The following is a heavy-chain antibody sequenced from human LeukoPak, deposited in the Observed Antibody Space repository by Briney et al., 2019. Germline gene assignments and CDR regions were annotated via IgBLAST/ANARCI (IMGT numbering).Heavy chain of an antibody. J-gene: IGHJ4*02. CDR3: ARMRDDTVTYGETFDY. Sequence: ASVKVSCKASGYTFTGYYMHWVRQAPGQGLEWMGRIDPNSGGTNYAQKFQGRVTMTRDTSISTAYMELSRLRSDDTAVYYCARMRDDTVTYGETFDYWGQGTLVTVSS. D-gene: IGHD4-11*01. V-gene: IGHV1-2*06. CDR1: GYTFTGYY. CDR2: IDPNSGGT.